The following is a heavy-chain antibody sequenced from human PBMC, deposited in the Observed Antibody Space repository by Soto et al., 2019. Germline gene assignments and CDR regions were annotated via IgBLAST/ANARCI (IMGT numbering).Heavy chain of an antibody. CDR1: GGTFSSYA. CDR3: ARAAMYRISSRWFDP. D-gene: IGHD6-13*01. J-gene: IGHJ5*02. V-gene: IGHV1-69*06. Sequence: QVQLVQSGAEVKKPGSSVKVSCKASGGTFSSYAISWVRQAPGQGLEWMGGIIPIFGTANYAQKVQGRVTITADKATTTAYIELSSLGSEDTAVYYCARAAMYRISSRWFDPWGQGTLVTVSS. CDR2: IIPIFGTA.